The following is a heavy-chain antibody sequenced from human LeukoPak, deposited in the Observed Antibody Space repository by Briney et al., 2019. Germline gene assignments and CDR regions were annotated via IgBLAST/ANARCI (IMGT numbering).Heavy chain of an antibody. D-gene: IGHD3-10*01. CDR1: GFTFSSYA. V-gene: IGHV3-30-3*01. CDR3: ARLVVRGVIVDY. J-gene: IGHJ4*02. Sequence: GGSLRLSCAASGFTFSSYAMHWVRQAPGKGLEWVAVISYDGSNKYYADSVKGRFTISRDNSKNTLYLQMNSLRAEDTAVYYCARLVVRGVIVDYWGQGTLVTVSS. CDR2: ISYDGSNK.